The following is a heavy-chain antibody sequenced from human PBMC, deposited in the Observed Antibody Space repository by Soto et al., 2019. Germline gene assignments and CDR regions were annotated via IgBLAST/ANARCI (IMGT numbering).Heavy chain of an antibody. V-gene: IGHV4-61*01. CDR3: ASGVAANNWSDP. CDR2: IYYSGTT. D-gene: IGHD2-15*01. CDR1: GGSVSSGSYY. Sequence: PSETLSLTCTVSGGSVSSGSYYWSWIRQPPGKGLEWIGYIYYSGTTNYNPSLKSRVTISVDTSKNQFSLKLSSVTAADTAVYYCASGVAANNWSDPWGQGTLVTVSS. J-gene: IGHJ5*02.